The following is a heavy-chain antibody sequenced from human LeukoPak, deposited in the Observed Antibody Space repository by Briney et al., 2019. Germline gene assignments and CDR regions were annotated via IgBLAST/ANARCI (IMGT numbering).Heavy chain of an antibody. D-gene: IGHD3-22*01. CDR1: VGSFSGYY. CDR2: INHSGST. V-gene: IGHV4-34*01. CDR3: ARGWWSYDSSVGREYYYYYGMDV. J-gene: IGHJ6*02. Sequence: SETLSLTCAVYVGSFSGYYWSWLRQPPGKGLEWIGEINHSGSTNYNPSLKSRVTISVDTSKNQFSLKLSSVTAADTAVYYCARGWWSYDSSVGREYYYYYGMDVWGQGTTVTVSS.